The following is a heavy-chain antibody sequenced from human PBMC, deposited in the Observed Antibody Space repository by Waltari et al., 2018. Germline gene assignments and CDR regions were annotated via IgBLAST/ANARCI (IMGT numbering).Heavy chain of an antibody. V-gene: IGHV3-48*01. Sequence: EVQLVESGGRLVQPGGSLRISCFGSGYMFHSYAMNWVRQAPGKGLEWVSYISSDAGTTYYAPSVKGRLTIARDNGRNSLYLQMNSLRGDDTATYYCAREKSFFGMDVWGPGTTVTVSS. CDR2: ISSDAGTT. J-gene: IGHJ6*01. CDR3: AREKSFFGMDV. CDR1: GYMFHSYA.